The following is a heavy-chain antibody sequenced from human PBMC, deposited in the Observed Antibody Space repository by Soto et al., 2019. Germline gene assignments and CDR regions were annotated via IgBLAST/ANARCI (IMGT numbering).Heavy chain of an antibody. CDR2: IIPILGIA. D-gene: IGHD2-15*01. J-gene: IGHJ3*02. CDR1: GGTFSSYT. Sequence: QVQLVQSGAEVKKPGSSVKVSCKASGGTFSSYTISWVRQAPGQGLEWMGRIIPILGIANYAQKFQGRVTITADKSPSTAYMEMSSLRSEDTAVYYCATAGCSGGSCTRTGAFDIWGQGTMVTVSS. V-gene: IGHV1-69*02. CDR3: ATAGCSGGSCTRTGAFDI.